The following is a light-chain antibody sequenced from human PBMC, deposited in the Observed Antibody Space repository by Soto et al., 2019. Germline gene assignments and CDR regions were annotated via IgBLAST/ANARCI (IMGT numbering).Light chain of an antibody. CDR1: QSVSSH. V-gene: IGKV3-15*01. Sequence: EIVLTQSPATLSVSPGEGVTLSCRASQSVSSHLVWYQQRPGQAPRLLIYGASTRATDIPVRFSGSGSGTEFTLTITSPQSEDVAVYYCQQNYNWPRTFGQGTKVDIK. J-gene: IGKJ1*01. CDR2: GAS. CDR3: QQNYNWPRT.